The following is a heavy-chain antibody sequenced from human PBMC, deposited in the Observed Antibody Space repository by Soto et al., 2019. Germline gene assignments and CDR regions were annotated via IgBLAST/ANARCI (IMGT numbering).Heavy chain of an antibody. CDR3: ARGPTANYVPAIDY. J-gene: IGHJ4*02. Sequence: ETLSLTCAVYGGSFSGYYWSWIRQPPGKGLEWIGEINHSGSTNYNPSLKSRVTISVDTSKNQFSLKLSSVTAADTAVYYCARGPTANYVPAIDYWGQGTLVTVSS. CDR1: GGSFSGYY. V-gene: IGHV4-34*01. CDR2: INHSGST. D-gene: IGHD3-16*01.